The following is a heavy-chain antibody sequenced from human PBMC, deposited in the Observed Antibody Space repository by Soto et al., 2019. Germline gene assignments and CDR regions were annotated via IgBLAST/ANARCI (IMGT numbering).Heavy chain of an antibody. D-gene: IGHD1-26*01. Sequence: SETLSLTCRVSGGSISSFYWSWIRQPPGKGLEWIGGIHDSGSTNYNPSLKSRVSISVDTSENQFSLRLRSVTAADTAVYYCARNVGGVDFDYWGQGTQVTVSS. CDR3: ARNVGGVDFDY. V-gene: IGHV4-59*01. J-gene: IGHJ4*02. CDR1: GGSISSFY. CDR2: IHDSGST.